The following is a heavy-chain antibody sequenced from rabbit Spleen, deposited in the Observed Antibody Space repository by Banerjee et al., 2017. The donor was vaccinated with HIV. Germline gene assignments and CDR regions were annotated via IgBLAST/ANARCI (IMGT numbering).Heavy chain of an antibody. V-gene: IGHV1S47*01. CDR2: IDPVFGST. CDR1: GVSFNDKD. CDR3: VREVAGKFNL. D-gene: IGHD4-1*01. J-gene: IGHJ4*01. Sequence: QEQLEESGGGLVKPEGSLTLTCKASGVSFNDKDVTCWVRQAPGKGLEWIGYIDPVFGSTAYASWVNGRFTISSHNAQNTLSLQLNSLTAADTATYFCVREVAGKFNLWGQGTLVTVS.